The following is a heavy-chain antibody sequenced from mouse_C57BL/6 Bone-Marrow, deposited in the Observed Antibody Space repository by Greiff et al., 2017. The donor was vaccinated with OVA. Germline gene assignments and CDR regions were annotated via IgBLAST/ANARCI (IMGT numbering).Heavy chain of an antibody. V-gene: IGHV10-1*01. Sequence: EVQLVESGGGLVQPKGSLKLSCAASGFSFNTYAMNWVRQAPGKGLEWVARIRSKSNNYATYYADSVKDRFTISRDDSESMLYLQMNNLKTEDTAMYYCVRSGSPLFDYWGQGTTLTVSS. CDR2: IRSKSNNYAT. D-gene: IGHD4-1*01. CDR1: GFSFNTYA. CDR3: VRSGSPLFDY. J-gene: IGHJ2*01.